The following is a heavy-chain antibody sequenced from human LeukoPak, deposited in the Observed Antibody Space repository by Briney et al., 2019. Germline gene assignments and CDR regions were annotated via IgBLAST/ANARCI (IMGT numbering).Heavy chain of an antibody. CDR1: GGSIRSYH. J-gene: IGHJ4*02. Sequence: PSETLSLTCTVSGGSIRSYHWSWIRQPPGKGLEWIGYIYYSGSTNYNPSLKSRVTISVDTSKNQFSLKVSSVTAADTAVYYCARESAVAGTAFAFDYWGQGTLVTVSS. CDR3: ARESAVAGTAFAFDY. D-gene: IGHD6-19*01. CDR2: IYYSGST. V-gene: IGHV4-59*01.